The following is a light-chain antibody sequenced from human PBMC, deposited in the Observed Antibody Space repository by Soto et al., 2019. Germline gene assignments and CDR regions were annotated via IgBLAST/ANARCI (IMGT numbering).Light chain of an antibody. CDR3: QQYNSYSPLIT. Sequence: DIQMTQSPSTLSASVGDRVTITCRASQSISSWLAWYQQKPGKAPKLLIYDASSLESGVPSRFSGSGSGTEFTPTISSLQPDDFATYYCQQYNSYSPLITFGQGTRLEIK. V-gene: IGKV1-5*01. CDR2: DAS. CDR1: QSISSW. J-gene: IGKJ5*01.